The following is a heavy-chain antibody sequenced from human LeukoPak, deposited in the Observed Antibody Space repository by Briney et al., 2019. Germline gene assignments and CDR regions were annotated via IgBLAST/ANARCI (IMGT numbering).Heavy chain of an antibody. CDR1: GDNFSSYV. V-gene: IGHV1-69*04. CDR2: IIPTLDVA. D-gene: IGHD3-16*02. J-gene: IGHJ3*01. Sequence: GASVKVSCKASGDNFSSYVITWVRQAPGRGLEWMGRIIPTLDVANFAQKFKGRVTITADKSTNTAHLELSSLRSEDTAVYYCTREGVYSPDPTSYHRLPFDFWGEGTVVIVSS. CDR3: TREGVYSPDPTSYHRLPFDF.